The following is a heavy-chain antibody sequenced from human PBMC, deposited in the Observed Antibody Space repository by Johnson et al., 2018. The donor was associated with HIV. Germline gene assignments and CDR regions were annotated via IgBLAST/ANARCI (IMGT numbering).Heavy chain of an antibody. V-gene: IGHV3-13*01. D-gene: IGHD5-18*01. Sequence: VQLVESGGGLVQPGGSLRLSCAASGCTFSSYDMHWVRQATGKGLEWVSTIGPAGDTYYPGSVKGRFNISRENAKNSLYLQMNSLRAEDTAVYYCARDADTAMVTGGSFDIWGQGTMVTVSS. CDR3: ARDADTAMVTGGSFDI. J-gene: IGHJ3*02. CDR2: IGPAGDT. CDR1: GCTFSSYD.